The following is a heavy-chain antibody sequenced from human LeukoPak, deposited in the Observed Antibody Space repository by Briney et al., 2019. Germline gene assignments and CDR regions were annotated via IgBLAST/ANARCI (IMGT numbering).Heavy chain of an antibody. CDR3: ARDSSGYQ. V-gene: IGHV3-7*01. Sequence: GGSLRLSCAASGFTFSSYAMSWVRQAPGKGLEWVANIKEDGREKYYGDSVKARFTISRDNAKNSLYLQMNSLRAEDTAVYYCARDSSGYQWGQGTLVTVSS. CDR1: GFTFSSYA. CDR2: IKEDGREK. D-gene: IGHD3-22*01. J-gene: IGHJ4*02.